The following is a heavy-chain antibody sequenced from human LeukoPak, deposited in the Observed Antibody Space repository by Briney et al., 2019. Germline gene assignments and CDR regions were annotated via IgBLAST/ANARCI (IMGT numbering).Heavy chain of an antibody. V-gene: IGHV4-59*01. CDR2: VDHTGST. J-gene: IGHJ6*03. CDR3: ARGRVSSSTWYSTYYYYFYMDV. D-gene: IGHD1-1*01. Sequence: SETLSLTCSVSDDSITMYYWTWIRQPPGKGLEWIGYVDHTGSTNFNPSLNGRVSISRDTTKNLFSLRLRSVTAADTAVYFCARGRVSSSTWYSTYYYYFYMDVWGKGTSVTVSS. CDR1: DDSITMYY.